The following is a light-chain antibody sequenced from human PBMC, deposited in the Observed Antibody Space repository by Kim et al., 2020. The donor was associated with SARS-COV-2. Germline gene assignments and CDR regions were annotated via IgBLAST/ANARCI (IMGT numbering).Light chain of an antibody. Sequence: PGQKGAIACSGSGSNIGNNYISWYQQLPGTAPKLLIYDNNKRPSGIPDRFSGSKSGTSATLGITGLQTGDEADYYCGTWDSSLSYVFGTGTKVTVL. CDR2: DNN. J-gene: IGLJ1*01. CDR3: GTWDSSLSYV. V-gene: IGLV1-51*01. CDR1: GSNIGNNY.